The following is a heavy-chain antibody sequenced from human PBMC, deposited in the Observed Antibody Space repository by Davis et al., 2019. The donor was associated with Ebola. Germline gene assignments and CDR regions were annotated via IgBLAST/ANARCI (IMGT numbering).Heavy chain of an antibody. V-gene: IGHV1-18*04. Sequence: ASVKVSCKASGYTFTNYGITWVRQAPGQGLEWMGWINPHNGNTNYAQNVQGRVTMTTDTSTSTAYMEVGSLRSDDTAVYYCARVYYYYYGMDVWGQGTTVTVSS. CDR1: GYTFTNYG. CDR2: INPHNGNT. CDR3: ARVYYYYYGMDV. J-gene: IGHJ6*02.